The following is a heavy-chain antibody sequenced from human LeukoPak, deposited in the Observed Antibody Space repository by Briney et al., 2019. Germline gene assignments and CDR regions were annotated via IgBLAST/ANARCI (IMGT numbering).Heavy chain of an antibody. CDR3: AKDRAGTPWAD. CDR1: GFAFTTYS. CDR2: INPGGITT. V-gene: IGHV3-23*01. J-gene: IGHJ4*02. Sequence: GGSLRLSCAASGFAFTTYSMTWVRQAPGQGLEWVSTINPGGITTYYADSVKGRFTISRDQSKNTVSLQLDSLRADDTAVYYCAKDRAGTPWADWGQGTLVTVSS. D-gene: IGHD1-1*01.